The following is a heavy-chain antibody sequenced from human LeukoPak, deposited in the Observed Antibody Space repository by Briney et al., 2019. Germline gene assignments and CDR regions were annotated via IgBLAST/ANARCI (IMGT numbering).Heavy chain of an antibody. CDR1: GYSITNDYY. D-gene: IGHD4/OR15-4a*01. V-gene: IGHV4-38-2*01. CDR2: THHSGNS. Sequence: SETLSLTCAVSGYSITNDYYWGCIRQPPGKGLEWIGNTHHSGNSYYNPSLKSRVTMSVDTSKNQFSLNLSSVTAADTAVYYCVRLGDNLSFDYWGQGTLVTVSS. CDR3: VRLGDNLSFDY. J-gene: IGHJ4*02.